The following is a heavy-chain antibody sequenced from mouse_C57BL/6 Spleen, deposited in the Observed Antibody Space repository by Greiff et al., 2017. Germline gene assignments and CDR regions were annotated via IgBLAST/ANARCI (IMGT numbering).Heavy chain of an antibody. Sequence: EVKLMESGGGLVQPGGSMKLSCVASGFTFSNYWMNWVRQSPEKGLEWVAQIRLKSDNYATHYAESVKGRFTISRDDSKSSVYLQMNNLRAEDTGIYYCTGSTTVVEWYFDVWGTGTTVTVSS. CDR2: IRLKSDNYAT. D-gene: IGHD1-1*01. CDR3: TGSTTVVEWYFDV. CDR1: GFTFSNYW. J-gene: IGHJ1*03. V-gene: IGHV6-3*01.